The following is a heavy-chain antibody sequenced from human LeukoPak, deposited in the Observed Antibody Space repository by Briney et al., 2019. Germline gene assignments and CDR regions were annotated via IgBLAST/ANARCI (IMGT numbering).Heavy chain of an antibody. D-gene: IGHD2-15*01. J-gene: IGHJ4*02. Sequence: GGSLRLSCAASGFTFSSYEMNWVRQAPGKGLEWVSSISSSGVTIEYADSVKGRFTISRDNAKNSLYLQMNSLRAEDTAVYYCARDVEFNFDYWGQGTLVTVSS. CDR2: ISSSGVTI. V-gene: IGHV3-48*03. CDR3: ARDVEFNFDY. CDR1: GFTFSSYE.